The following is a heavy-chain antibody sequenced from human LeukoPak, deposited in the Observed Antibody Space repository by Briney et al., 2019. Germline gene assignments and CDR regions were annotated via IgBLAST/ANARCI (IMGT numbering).Heavy chain of an antibody. J-gene: IGHJ3*02. CDR3: ARGIYYDSSGYSTPPTNAFDI. CDR1: GGSISSYY. Sequence: SETLSLTCTVSGGSISSYYWSWIRQPPGKGLEWIGEINHSGSTNYNPSLKSRVTISVDTSKNQFSLKLSSVTAADTAVYYCARGIYYDSSGYSTPPTNAFDIWGQGTMVTVSS. CDR2: INHSGST. V-gene: IGHV4-34*01. D-gene: IGHD3-22*01.